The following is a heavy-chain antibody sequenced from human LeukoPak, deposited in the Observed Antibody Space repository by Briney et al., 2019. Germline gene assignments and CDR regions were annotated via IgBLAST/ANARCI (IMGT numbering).Heavy chain of an antibody. Sequence: ASVKVSCKASGYTFSGYYMHWGRQAPGQGLQWMGWINGNSGDTNYAQEFQGRVTMTRDTSISTASMELRSLTSDDSAVYYCARDGTRDGFARGGHDKFYFWGQGTLVTVSS. D-gene: IGHD5-24*01. V-gene: IGHV1-2*02. CDR2: INGNSGDT. J-gene: IGHJ4*02. CDR1: GYTFSGYY. CDR3: ARDGTRDGFARGGHDKFYF.